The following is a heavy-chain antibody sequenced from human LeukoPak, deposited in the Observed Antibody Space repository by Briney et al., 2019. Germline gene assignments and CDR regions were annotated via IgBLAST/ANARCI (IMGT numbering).Heavy chain of an antibody. V-gene: IGHV3-21*01. J-gene: IGHJ2*01. CDR2: ISSSSSYI. D-gene: IGHD2/OR15-2a*01. CDR1: GFTFSSYS. Sequence: GGSLRLSCAASGFTFSSYSMNWVRQAPGKGLEWVSYISSSSSYIYYADSVKGRFTISRDNAKNSLYLQMNSLRAEDTAVYYCERDDLYPPSSFWYFDLWGRGTLVTVSS. CDR3: ERDDLYPPSSFWYFDL.